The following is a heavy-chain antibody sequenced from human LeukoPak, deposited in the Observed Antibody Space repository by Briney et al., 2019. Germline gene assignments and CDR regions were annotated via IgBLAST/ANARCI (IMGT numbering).Heavy chain of an antibody. Sequence: SETLSLTCAVYGVSFSGYYWSWIRQPPGKGLEWIGEINHSGSTNYNPSLKSRVTISVDTSKNQFSLKLSSVTAADTAVYYCASRRGYFDYWGQGTLVTVSS. D-gene: IGHD3-10*01. J-gene: IGHJ4*02. CDR3: ASRRGYFDY. CDR1: GVSFSGYY. CDR2: INHSGST. V-gene: IGHV4-34*01.